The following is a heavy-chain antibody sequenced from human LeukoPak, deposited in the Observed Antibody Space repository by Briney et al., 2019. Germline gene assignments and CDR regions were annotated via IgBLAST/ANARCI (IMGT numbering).Heavy chain of an antibody. CDR3: ARASTSDGSYSFDY. J-gene: IGHJ4*02. CDR2: INHSGST. V-gene: IGHV4-34*01. Sequence: PSETLSLTCAVYGGSFSGYYWSWIRQPPGKGLEWIGEINHSGSTNYNPALKSRVTISVDTSKNQFSLKLSSVTAADTAVYYCARASTSDGSYSFDYWGQGTLVTVSS. CDR1: GGSFSGYY. D-gene: IGHD1-26*01.